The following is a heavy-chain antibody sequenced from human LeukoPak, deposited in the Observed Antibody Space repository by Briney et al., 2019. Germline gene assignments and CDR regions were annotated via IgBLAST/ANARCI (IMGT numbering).Heavy chain of an antibody. CDR2: IIPIFGTA. J-gene: IGHJ2*01. Sequence: SVKVSCKASGGTFSSYAISRVRQAPGQGLEWMGGIIPIFGTANYAQKFQGRVTITTDESTSTAYMELSSLRSEDTAVYYCARRGHYDSSGYYANWYFDLWGRGTLVTVSS. CDR1: GGTFSSYA. V-gene: IGHV1-69*05. CDR3: ARRGHYDSSGYYANWYFDL. D-gene: IGHD3-22*01.